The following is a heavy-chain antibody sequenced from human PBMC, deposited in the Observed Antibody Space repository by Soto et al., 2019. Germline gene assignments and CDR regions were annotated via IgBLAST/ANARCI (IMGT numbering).Heavy chain of an antibody. CDR1: GGSISSYY. Sequence: SETLSLTCTVSGGSISSYYWSWFRQPPGKGLEWIGYIYYSGSTNYNPSLKSRVTISVDTSKNQFSLKLSSVTAADTAVYYCARRGPGTYFDYWGQGTLVTVSS. J-gene: IGHJ4*02. CDR2: IYYSGST. V-gene: IGHV4-59*01. CDR3: ARRGPGTYFDY. D-gene: IGHD6-13*01.